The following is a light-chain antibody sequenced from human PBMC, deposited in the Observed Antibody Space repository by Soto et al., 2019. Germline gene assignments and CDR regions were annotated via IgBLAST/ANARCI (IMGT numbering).Light chain of an antibody. Sequence: DIKMTQSPSSLSASVGDRVTITCQASQDIKNYLNWYQQKPGKAPNLLIYDASNLKTGVPSRFSGSGSGTHVTFTISSLQPEDIATYYCQHYDHLPPLSFGGGTKVEIK. J-gene: IGKJ4*01. CDR2: DAS. V-gene: IGKV1-33*01. CDR1: QDIKNY. CDR3: QHYDHLPPLS.